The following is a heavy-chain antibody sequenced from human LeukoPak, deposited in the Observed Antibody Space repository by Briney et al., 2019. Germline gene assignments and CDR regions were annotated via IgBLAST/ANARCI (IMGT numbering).Heavy chain of an antibody. J-gene: IGHJ4*02. CDR1: GDSMSSRSYY. Sequence: PSETLSLTCTVSGDSMSSRSYYWGWIRQPPGKGLEWIGNIYYTGTTYYNPSLKSRVNIAVDTSKNQFSLYLSSVTAADTAVYYCARQRTAGTKVIDYWGLGTLVTVSS. CDR2: IYYTGTT. V-gene: IGHV4-39*01. D-gene: IGHD1-1*01. CDR3: ARQRTAGTKVIDY.